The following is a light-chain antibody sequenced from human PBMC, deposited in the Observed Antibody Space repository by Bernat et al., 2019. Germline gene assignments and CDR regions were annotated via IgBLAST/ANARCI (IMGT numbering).Light chain of an antibody. J-gene: IGLJ3*02. CDR1: SGDVGNYNH. CDR2: EVS. CDR3: CSYADGSSFWV. Sequence: QSALTQPASVSGSPGQSITISCTGSSGDVGNYNHVSWYQQYPGKVPKAVIYEVSKRPSGVSNRFSGSKSGNTASLTISGLQAGDEAHYYCCSYADGSSFWVFGGGTKLTVL. V-gene: IGLV2-23*02.